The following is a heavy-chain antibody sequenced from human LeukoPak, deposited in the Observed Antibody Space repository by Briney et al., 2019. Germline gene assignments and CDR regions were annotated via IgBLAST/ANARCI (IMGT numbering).Heavy chain of an antibody. CDR3: ARGPTISETGYFDF. D-gene: IGHD1-1*01. J-gene: IGHJ4*03. V-gene: IGHV4-34*01. Sequence: SETLSLTCAVYGGSFSRYYWSWIRQSPGEGLEWIAEIDHRGDTNYNPSVKSRVTISVDTSKNQFTLKVRSLSAADTAVYYCARGPTISETGYFDFWGQGTLVTVSS. CDR2: IDHRGDT. CDR1: GGSFSRYY.